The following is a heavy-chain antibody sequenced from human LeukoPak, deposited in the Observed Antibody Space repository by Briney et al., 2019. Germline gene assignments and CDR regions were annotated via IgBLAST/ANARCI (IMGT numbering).Heavy chain of an antibody. J-gene: IGHJ3*02. CDR3: ARIPSERIVGATLDAFDI. V-gene: IGHV4-28*01. D-gene: IGHD1-26*01. CDR1: GGSISSSNW. Sequence: PSETLSLTCAVSGGSISSSNWWSWIRQPPGKGLEWIGYIYHSGSTYYNPSLKSRVTISVDRSKNQFSLKLSSVTAADTAVYYCARIPSERIVGATLDAFDIWGQGTMVTVSS. CDR2: IYHSGST.